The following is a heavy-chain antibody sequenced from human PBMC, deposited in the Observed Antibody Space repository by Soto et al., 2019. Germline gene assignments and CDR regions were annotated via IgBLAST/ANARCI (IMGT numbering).Heavy chain of an antibody. CDR3: ARMPDQSGYSTGDRRWYHYYYMDV. CDR2: IYYSGST. V-gene: IGHV4-59*01. CDR1: GGSISSYY. Sequence: SETLSLTCTVSGGSISSYYWSWIRQPPGKGLEWIGYIYYSGSTNYNPSLKSRVTISVDTSKNQFSLKLSSVTAADTAVYYCARMPDQSGYSTGDRRWYHYYYMDVWGKGTTVTVSS. J-gene: IGHJ6*03. D-gene: IGHD5-12*01.